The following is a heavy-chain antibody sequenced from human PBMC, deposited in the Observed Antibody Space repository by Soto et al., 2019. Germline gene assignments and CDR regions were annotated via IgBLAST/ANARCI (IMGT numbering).Heavy chain of an antibody. CDR2: IIPIFGTA. Sequence: QVQLVQSGAEVKKPGSSVKVSCKASGGTFSSSAISWVRQAPGQGLEWLGGIIPIFGTANYAQKFQGRVTITADKSTSTAYMELSSLRSEDTAVYYCAREVRGGSGSYRYYYGMDVWGQGTTVTVSS. CDR3: AREVRGGSGSYRYYYGMDV. J-gene: IGHJ6*02. CDR1: GGTFSSSA. D-gene: IGHD3-10*01. V-gene: IGHV1-69*06.